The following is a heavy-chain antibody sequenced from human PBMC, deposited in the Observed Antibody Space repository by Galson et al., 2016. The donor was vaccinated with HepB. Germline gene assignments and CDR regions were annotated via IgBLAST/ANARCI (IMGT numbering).Heavy chain of an antibody. Sequence: CAISGDSVSSNTAAWNWIRQSPSRGLEWLGRTYYRSKWYNDYAVSVKSRITINPDTSKNQFSLQLNSVTPGDTAVYYCVSGETGTARIRAFDMWGQGTMVTVSS. CDR2: TYYRSKWYN. J-gene: IGHJ3*02. V-gene: IGHV6-1*01. CDR3: VSGETGTARIRAFDM. D-gene: IGHD1-7*01. CDR1: GDSVSSNTAA.